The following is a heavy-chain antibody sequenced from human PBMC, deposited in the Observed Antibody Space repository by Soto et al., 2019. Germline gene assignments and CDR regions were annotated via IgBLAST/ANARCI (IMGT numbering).Heavy chain of an antibody. CDR3: ARESSSPNYYYYGMDV. CDR2: IIPLLNTP. J-gene: IGHJ6*02. Sequence: QVQLVQSGGEVTKPGSSVKVSCRASGGTVSSYAVSWVRQAPGQGLEWMGVIIPLLNTPKYAPKFQDRVTITADASATVAYMELSSRRSEATAVYYGARESSSPNYYYYGMDVWGQGTTVTVSS. D-gene: IGHD6-6*01. CDR1: GGTVSSYA. V-gene: IGHV1-69*01.